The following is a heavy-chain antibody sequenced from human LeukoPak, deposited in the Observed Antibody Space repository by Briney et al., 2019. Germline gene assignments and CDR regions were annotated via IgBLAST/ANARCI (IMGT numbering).Heavy chain of an antibody. CDR3: ARSGVATAGNAFDI. V-gene: IGHV5-51*01. Sequence: GESLKISCKGFGYSFTSYWIAWVRQMPRKGLEGMGIIYPGDSDTRYSPSFQGQVTISADKSISTAYLQWSSLKASDTAMYYCARSGVATAGNAFDIRGQGTMVTVSS. J-gene: IGHJ3*02. CDR2: IYPGDSDT. CDR1: GYSFTSYW. D-gene: IGHD6-13*01.